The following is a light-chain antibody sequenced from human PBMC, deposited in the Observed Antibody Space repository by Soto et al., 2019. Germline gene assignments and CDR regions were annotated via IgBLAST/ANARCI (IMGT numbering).Light chain of an antibody. V-gene: IGKV3-20*01. CDR2: AAS. Sequence: EIVLTQSPGTLSLSPGERATLSCRASQSVSSSYLAWYQQKPGQAPRLLIYAASSRATGIPDRFSGSGSGTDFTLTISRLEPEDFAVYYCRQYGSSPRTFGQGTKVEIK. J-gene: IGKJ1*01. CDR1: QSVSSSY. CDR3: RQYGSSPRT.